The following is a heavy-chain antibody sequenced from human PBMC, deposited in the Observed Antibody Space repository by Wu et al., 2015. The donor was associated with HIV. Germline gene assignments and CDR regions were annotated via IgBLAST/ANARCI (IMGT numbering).Heavy chain of an antibody. CDR3: ARVNLLLDLDPQGAGAFDI. CDR1: GGSFSGYY. V-gene: IGHV4-34*01. D-gene: IGHD6-19*01. CDR2: INHSGST. J-gene: IGHJ3*02. Sequence: QVQLQQWGAGLLKPSETLSLTCAVYGGSFSGYYWSWIRQPPGKGLEWIGEINHSGSTNYNPSLKSRVTISVDTSKNQFSLKLSSVTAADTAVYYCARVNLLLDLDPQGAGAFDIWGQGTMVTVSS.